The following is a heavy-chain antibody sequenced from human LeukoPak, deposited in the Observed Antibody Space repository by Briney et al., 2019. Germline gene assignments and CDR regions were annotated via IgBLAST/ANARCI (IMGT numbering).Heavy chain of an antibody. CDR1: GGSFSGYY. D-gene: IGHD3-3*01. CDR2: INHSGST. J-gene: IGHJ4*02. V-gene: IGHV4-34*01. CDR3: ARESDFWSGYLDY. Sequence: SETLSLTCAVYGGSFSGYYWSWIRQPPAKGLEWIGEINHSGSTNYNPSLKSRVTISVDTSKNQFSLKLSSVTAADTAVYYCARESDFWSGYLDYWGQGTLVTVSS.